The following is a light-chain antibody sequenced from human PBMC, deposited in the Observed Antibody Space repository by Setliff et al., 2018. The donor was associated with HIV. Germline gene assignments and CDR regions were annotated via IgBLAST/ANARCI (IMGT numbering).Light chain of an antibody. V-gene: IGLV2-14*03. CDR2: DVS. CDR3: SSYTGSGTFV. J-gene: IGLJ1*01. Sequence: QSALAQPASVSGSPGQSITISCTGTSNDVGGYNYVAWYQEHPGKAPKLMIYDVSNRPSGVSNRFSGSKSGSTASLTISGLLAEDESDYYCSSYTGSGTFVFGGGTKVHRP. CDR1: SNDVGGYNY.